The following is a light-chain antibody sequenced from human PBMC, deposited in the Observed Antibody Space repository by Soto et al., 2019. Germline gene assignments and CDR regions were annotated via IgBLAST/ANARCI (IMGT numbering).Light chain of an antibody. CDR1: SSDVGAYNY. CDR3: SSYTSSSTLV. V-gene: IGLV2-14*01. Sequence: QSALTQPASVSGSPGQSITISCTGTSSDVGAYNYVSWYRQHPGKAPKLMIYEVTNRPSGVSNRFSGSKSGSTASLTISGLQAADEADYYCSSYTSSSTLVFGGGTKLTVL. J-gene: IGLJ3*02. CDR2: EVT.